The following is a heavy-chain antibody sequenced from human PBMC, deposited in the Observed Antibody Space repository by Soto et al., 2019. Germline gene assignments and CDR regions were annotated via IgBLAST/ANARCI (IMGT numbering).Heavy chain of an antibody. CDR1: GFTFSSYS. CDR2: ISSSSSTI. D-gene: IGHD3-3*01. CDR3: ARDSGVIFGVRSRFDY. J-gene: IGHJ4*02. Sequence: EVQLVESGGGLVQPGGSLRLSCAASGFTFSSYSMNWVRQAPGKGLEWVSYISSSSSTIYYADSVKGRFTISRDNAKNSLYLQMNSLRDEDTAVYYCARDSGVIFGVRSRFDYWGQGTLVTVSS. V-gene: IGHV3-48*02.